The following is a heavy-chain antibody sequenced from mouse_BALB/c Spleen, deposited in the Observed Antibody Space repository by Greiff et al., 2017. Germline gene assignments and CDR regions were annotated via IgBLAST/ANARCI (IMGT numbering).Heavy chain of an antibody. Sequence: VQLQQSGAELVRPGALVKLSCKASGFNFNDYYMHWVKQRPEQGLEWIGWIDPENGSTKYDPKFQGKASITADTSSNTAYLQLSSLTSEDAAVYYGASGYDGKGYYFDYWGQGTTLTVSS. CDR2: IDPENGST. CDR1: GFNFNDYY. D-gene: IGHD2-14*01. V-gene: IGHV14-1*02. J-gene: IGHJ2*01. CDR3: ASGYDGKGYYFDY.